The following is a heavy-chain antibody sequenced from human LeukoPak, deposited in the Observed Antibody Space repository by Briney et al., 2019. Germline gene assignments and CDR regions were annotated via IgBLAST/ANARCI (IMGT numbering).Heavy chain of an antibody. CDR1: DGSINNYY. CDR2: IHYSGST. Sequence: SETLSLTCTVSDGSINNYYWTWIRQPPGKGLEWIGCIHYSGSTNYNPSLKSRVTISVDTSKNQFSLKLNSVTAADTAVYYCARHIVVVTATHDAFDIWGQGTMVTVSS. J-gene: IGHJ3*02. V-gene: IGHV4-59*08. CDR3: ARHIVVVTATHDAFDI. D-gene: IGHD2-21*02.